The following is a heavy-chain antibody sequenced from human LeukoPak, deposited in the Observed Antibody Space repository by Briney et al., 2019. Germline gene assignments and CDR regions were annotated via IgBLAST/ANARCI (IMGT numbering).Heavy chain of an antibody. CDR1: RPTFTRLA. Sequence: HPGRSLRPLRAPSRPTFTRLALNSVRLPPGNWLEWVSSISDSGGGTHRADSAKGRFTVSRDNSKKTLYLQTISLRAEDTAIYSCAKARIMIFGVENPTDNFDYWGQGTLVTVSS. CDR2: ISDSGGGT. V-gene: IGHV3-23*01. D-gene: IGHD3-3*01. CDR3: AKARIMIFGVENPTDNFDY. J-gene: IGHJ4*02.